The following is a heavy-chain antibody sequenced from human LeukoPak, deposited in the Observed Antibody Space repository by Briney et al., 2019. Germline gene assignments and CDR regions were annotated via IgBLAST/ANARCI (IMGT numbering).Heavy chain of an antibody. CDR1: GYSLSNYW. J-gene: IGHJ4*02. Sequence: GESLKISCEGSGYSLSNYWLGWVRQMPGKGLEWMGIIYPGDSDTRYSPSFQGQVTISADKSISTAYLQWSSLKASGTAMYYCARVDYYDRSGYFDYWGQGTQVTVSS. CDR3: ARVDYYDRSGYFDY. CDR2: IYPGDSDT. V-gene: IGHV5-51*01. D-gene: IGHD3-22*01.